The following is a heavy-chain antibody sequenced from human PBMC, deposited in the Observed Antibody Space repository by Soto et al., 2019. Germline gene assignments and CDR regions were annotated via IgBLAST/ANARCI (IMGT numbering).Heavy chain of an antibody. D-gene: IGHD2-2*01. Sequence: SVKVSCKASGGTFSSYAISWVRQAPGQGLEWMGGIIPIFGTANYAQKFQGRVTITADESTSTAYMDLRSLRSDDTAVYYCARGPTSSRVDYWGQGTLVTVSS. CDR2: IIPIFGTA. CDR1: GGTFSSYA. J-gene: IGHJ4*02. V-gene: IGHV1-69*13. CDR3: ARGPTSSRVDY.